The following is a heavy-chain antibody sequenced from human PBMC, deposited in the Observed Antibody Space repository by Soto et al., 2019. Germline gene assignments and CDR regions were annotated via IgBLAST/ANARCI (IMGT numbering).Heavy chain of an antibody. V-gene: IGHV3-7*05. CDR1: GFTFSSYW. J-gene: IGHJ3*02. Sequence: GGSLRLSCAASGFTFSSYWMSWVRQAPGKGLEWVANIKQDGSEKYYVDSVKGRFTISRDNAKNSLYLQMNSLRAEDTAVYYCARDVIGEVVAATGAFDIWGQGTMVTVSS. CDR3: ARDVIGEVVAATGAFDI. D-gene: IGHD2-15*01. CDR2: IKQDGSEK.